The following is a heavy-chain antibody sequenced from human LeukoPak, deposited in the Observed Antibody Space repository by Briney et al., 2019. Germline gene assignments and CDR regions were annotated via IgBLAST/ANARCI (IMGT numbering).Heavy chain of an antibody. D-gene: IGHD5-24*01. CDR3: AKAIGMATIPYYFDY. V-gene: IGHV3-23*01. CDR2: ISGSGGST. CDR1: GFTFSSYA. J-gene: IGHJ4*02. Sequence: GGSLRLSCAASGFTFSSYAMSWVRQAPGKGLEWVSAISGSGGSTYYADSVKGRFTISRDNSKNTLYLQMNSLRAEDTAVYYCAKAIGMATIPYYFDYWGQGTLVTVSS.